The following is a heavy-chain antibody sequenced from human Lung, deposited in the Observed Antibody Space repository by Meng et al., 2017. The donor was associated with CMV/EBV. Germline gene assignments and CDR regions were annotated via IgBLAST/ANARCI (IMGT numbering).Heavy chain of an antibody. V-gene: IGHV3-30-3*01. CDR2: ISYDGSNK. D-gene: IGHD3-16*01. CDR1: GFTFSSDA. CDR3: ARGWGLYSWFDP. J-gene: IGHJ5*02. Sequence: CAASGFTFSSDAMHWVRQAPGKGLEWVAVISYDGSNKYYADSVKGRFTISRDNSKNTLYLQMNNLRAEDTAVYYCARGWGLYSWFDPWGQGTLVTVSS.